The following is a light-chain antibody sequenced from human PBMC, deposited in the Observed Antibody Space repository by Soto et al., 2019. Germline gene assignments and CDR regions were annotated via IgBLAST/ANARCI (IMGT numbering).Light chain of an antibody. CDR2: SAS. CDR3: QQGHNWPLT. V-gene: IGKV3-15*01. Sequence: EIVMTQSAAPLSVSPGERATLSCRASQSISTELAWYQQKPGQPPRLLIYSASTRATGVPARFTGSGSGSEFTLTISGLQSEDFAVYYCQQGHNWPLTFGQGTMLEI. CDR1: QSISTE. J-gene: IGKJ2*01.